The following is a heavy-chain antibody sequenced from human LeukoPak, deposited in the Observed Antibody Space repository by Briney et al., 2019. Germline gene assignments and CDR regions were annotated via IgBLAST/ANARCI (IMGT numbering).Heavy chain of an antibody. D-gene: IGHD3-22*01. CDR1: GFTFSNYW. CDR2: IKPDGSEK. J-gene: IGHJ4*02. V-gene: IGHV3-7*01. Sequence: QTGGSLRLSCAASGFTFSNYWMSWVRQAPGKGLEWVANIKPDGSEKYYVDSVKGRLTISKDDAKSSLYLQIHSLRADDTAVYYCVRHRFGYSDYWGQGTLVTVSS. CDR3: VRHRFGYSDY.